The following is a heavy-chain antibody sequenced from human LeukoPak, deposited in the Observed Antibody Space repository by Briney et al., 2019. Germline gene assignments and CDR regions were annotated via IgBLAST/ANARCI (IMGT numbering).Heavy chain of an antibody. CDR2: ISGSGGST. D-gene: IGHD2-2*02. CDR3: ATPQPPDTSLFDY. Sequence: GGSLRLSCAASGSTFSSYAMSWVRQAPGKGLEWVSAISGSGGSTYYADSVKGRFTISRDNSKNTLYLQMNSLRAEDTAVYYCATPQPPDTSLFDYWGQGTLVTVSS. V-gene: IGHV3-23*01. CDR1: GSTFSSYA. J-gene: IGHJ4*02.